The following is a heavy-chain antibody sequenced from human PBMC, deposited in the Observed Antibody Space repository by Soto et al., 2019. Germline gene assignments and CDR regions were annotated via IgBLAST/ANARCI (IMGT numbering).Heavy chain of an antibody. Sequence: QLQLQESGSGLVKPSQTLSLTCAVSGGSISSGGYSWSCIRQPPGKGLEWIGYIYHSGSTYYNTSLKCRVTISVDRSKNQFSLKLSSVTAADTAVYYSARAFDYYYGMDVLGQGTTVTVS. CDR2: IYHSGST. CDR1: GGSISSGGYS. V-gene: IGHV4-30-2*01. J-gene: IGHJ6*02. CDR3: ARAFDYYYGMDV.